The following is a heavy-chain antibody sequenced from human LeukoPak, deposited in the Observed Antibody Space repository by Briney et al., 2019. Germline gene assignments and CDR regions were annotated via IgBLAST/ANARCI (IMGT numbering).Heavy chain of an antibody. D-gene: IGHD3-3*01. CDR3: ARECLYYDFWSGYVDY. V-gene: IGHV3-21*01. CDR2: ISSSSSYI. CDR1: GFTFSSYS. Sequence: GGSLRLSCAASGFTFSSYSMNWVRQAPGKGLEWVSSISSSSSYIYYADSVEGRFTISRDNAKNSLYLQMNSLRAEDTAVYYCARECLYYDFWSGYVDYWGQGTLVTVSS. J-gene: IGHJ4*02.